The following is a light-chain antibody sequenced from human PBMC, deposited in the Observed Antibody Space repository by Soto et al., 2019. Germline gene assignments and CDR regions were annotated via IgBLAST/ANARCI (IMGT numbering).Light chain of an antibody. Sequence: DIQMTQSPSTLSASVGDRVTITCRASQSISSWLAWYQQNPGKAPKLLIYDASSLESGVPSRFSGSGSGTEFTLTISSLQPDDFATYYCQQYNSYSQTFGQGTKV. CDR2: DAS. V-gene: IGKV1-5*01. J-gene: IGKJ1*01. CDR1: QSISSW. CDR3: QQYNSYSQT.